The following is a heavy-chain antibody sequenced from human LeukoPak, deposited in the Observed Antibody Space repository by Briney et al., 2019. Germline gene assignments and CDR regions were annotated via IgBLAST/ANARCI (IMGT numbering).Heavy chain of an antibody. Sequence: SETLSLTCTVSGGSISSGGYYWSWIRQPPGKGLEWIGSIYYSGSTYYNPSLKSRVTISVDTSKNQFSLKLSSVTAADTAVYYCARRWNTGAFDIWGQGTMVTVSS. CDR1: GGSISSGGYY. CDR3: ARRWNTGAFDI. CDR2: IYYSGST. J-gene: IGHJ3*02. V-gene: IGHV4-39*01. D-gene: IGHD1/OR15-1a*01.